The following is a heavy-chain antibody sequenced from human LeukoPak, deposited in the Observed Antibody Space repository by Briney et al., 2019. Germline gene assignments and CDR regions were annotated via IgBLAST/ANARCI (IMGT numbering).Heavy chain of an antibody. CDR3: ARGRNYYDSSGYYFDY. J-gene: IGHJ4*02. Sequence: SETLSLTCAVYGGSFSGYYWSWIRQPPGKGLEWIGYIYYSGSTNYNPSLKSRVTISVDTSKNQFSLKLSSVTAADTAVYYCARGRNYYDSSGYYFDYRGQGTLVTVSS. D-gene: IGHD3-22*01. CDR2: IYYSGST. V-gene: IGHV4-59*01. CDR1: GGSFSGYY.